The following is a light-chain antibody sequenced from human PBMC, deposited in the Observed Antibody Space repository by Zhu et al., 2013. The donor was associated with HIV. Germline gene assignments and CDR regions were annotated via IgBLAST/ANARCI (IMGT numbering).Light chain of an antibody. CDR2: AAS. CDR1: QGISGW. J-gene: IGKJ1*01. V-gene: IGKV1-12*01. Sequence: DIQMTQSPSSVSASIGDRVTITCRASQGISGWLTWYQQKPGKAPKVLIYAASSLHSGVPSRFSGSGSGTEFTLTITSLQPDDFATYYCQHLGTYGQGSKVEI. CDR3: QHLGT.